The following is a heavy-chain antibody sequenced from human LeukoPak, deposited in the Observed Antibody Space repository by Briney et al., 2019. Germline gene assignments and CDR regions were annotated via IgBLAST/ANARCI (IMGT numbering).Heavy chain of an antibody. CDR2: IKQDGSEK. D-gene: IGHD2-2*01. V-gene: IGHV3-7*01. J-gene: IGHJ6*02. CDR1: GFTFSSYS. CDR3: ARDIVVVPAANYYYYYGMDV. Sequence: GGSLRLSCAASGFTFSSYSMNWVRQAPGKGLEWVANIKQDGSEKYYVDSVKGRFTISRDNAKNSLYLQMNSLRAEDTAVYYCARDIVVVPAANYYYYYGMDVWGQGTTVTVSS.